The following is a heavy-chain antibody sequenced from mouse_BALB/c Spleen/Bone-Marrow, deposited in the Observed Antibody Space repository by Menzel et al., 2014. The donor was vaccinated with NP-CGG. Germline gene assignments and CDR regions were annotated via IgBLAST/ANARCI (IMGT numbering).Heavy chain of an antibody. CDR2: IWGDGST. CDR1: GFSLTGYG. V-gene: IGHV2-6-7*01. J-gene: IGHJ4*01. CDR3: ARDYGTGALDY. D-gene: IGHD1-1*01. Sequence: VQRVESGPGLVAPSQSLAIPCTVSGFSLTGYGVKWVRQPPGKGLEWLGEIWGDGSTDYNSALKSRLSISKDNSKSQVFLKMNSLQTDDTARYYCARDYGTGALDYWGQGTSVTVSS.